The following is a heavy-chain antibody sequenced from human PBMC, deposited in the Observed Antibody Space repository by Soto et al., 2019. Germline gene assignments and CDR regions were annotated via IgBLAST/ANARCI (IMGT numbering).Heavy chain of an antibody. D-gene: IGHD1-26*01. CDR2: IKSKTDGGTT. Sequence: EVQLVESVGGLGKPGGSLRLSCVVSGFTFDKVWMNWVRQAPGKGLEWVGRIKSKTDGGTTDYAAPVKGRFTISRDDSKNMLYLQMNSLKTEDTGMYFCTTGRDDLLYWGQGTLVTVSS. CDR3: TTGRDDLLY. J-gene: IGHJ4*02. V-gene: IGHV3-15*07. CDR1: GFTFDKVW.